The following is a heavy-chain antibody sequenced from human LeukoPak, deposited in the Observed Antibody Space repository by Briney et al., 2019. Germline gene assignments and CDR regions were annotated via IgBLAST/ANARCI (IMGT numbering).Heavy chain of an antibody. V-gene: IGHV3-21*06. CDR1: GFTLCIST. Sequence: GGSLRLSCAPSGFTLCISTMNWVPQAPGERLECVSSICSRYIYKADSLKGRFTISRDKAQNSLYLQMNSLRAEDTAVYYCAKSYRNHLFGMDVWGQGTAVTVSS. J-gene: IGHJ6*02. D-gene: IGHD4-11*01. CDR2: ICSRYI. CDR3: AKSYRNHLFGMDV.